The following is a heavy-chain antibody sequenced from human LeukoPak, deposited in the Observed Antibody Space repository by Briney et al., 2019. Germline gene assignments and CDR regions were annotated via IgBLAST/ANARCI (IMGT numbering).Heavy chain of an antibody. CDR3: AKDRAYSGYDYGLDY. V-gene: IGHV3-9*01. CDR1: GFTFDDYA. D-gene: IGHD5-12*01. CDR2: ISWNSGSM. Sequence: GGSLRLSCAASGFTFDDYAMHWVRQAPGKGLEWVSGISWNSGSMGYADSVKGRFTISRDNAKNSLYLQMNSLRAEDTALYYCAKDRAYSGYDYGLDYWGQGTLVTVSS. J-gene: IGHJ4*02.